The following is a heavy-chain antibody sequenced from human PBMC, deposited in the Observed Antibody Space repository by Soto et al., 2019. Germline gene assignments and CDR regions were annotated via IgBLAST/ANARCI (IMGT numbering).Heavy chain of an antibody. V-gene: IGHV4-31*03. CDR1: GGSISSGGYY. D-gene: IGHD2-2*01. J-gene: IGHJ4*02. Sequence: QVQLQESGPGLVKPSQTLSLTCTVSGGSISSGGYYWSWIRQHPGKGLEWIGYIYSSGSTYYNPRRKSRCTISVDTSKNQWFLKLSAVTAADTAVYYRARSRTSANLFDYWGQGTLVTVSS. CDR2: IYSSGST. CDR3: ARSRTSANLFDY.